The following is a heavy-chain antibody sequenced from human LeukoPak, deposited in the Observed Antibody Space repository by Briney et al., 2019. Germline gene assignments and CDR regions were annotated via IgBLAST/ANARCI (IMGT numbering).Heavy chain of an antibody. Sequence: GGTLRLSCAASGFTFSSYGMSWVRQAPGKGLEWVSIIYSGGNTYYADSVKGRFTISRDNSKNTLYLQMNSLRAEDTAVYYCAKAPPGSYGSGSYFDYWGQGTLVTVSS. CDR2: IYSGGNT. D-gene: IGHD3-10*01. V-gene: IGHV3-23*03. CDR3: AKAPPGSYGSGSYFDY. J-gene: IGHJ4*01. CDR1: GFTFSSYG.